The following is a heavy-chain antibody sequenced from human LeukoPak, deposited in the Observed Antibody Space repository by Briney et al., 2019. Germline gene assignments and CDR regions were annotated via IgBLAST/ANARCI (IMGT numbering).Heavy chain of an antibody. CDR2: ITGSGKNT. CDR3: ARDRVNRAYCGDDCYSAAFDY. CDR1: GFIFSSYS. D-gene: IGHD2-21*02. V-gene: IGHV3-23*01. Sequence: GGSLRLSCAASGFIFSSYSMSWVRQAPGKGLEWVSVITGSGKNTYYADSVKGRFSISRDNAKNTLNLQMDSLRPEDTAVYYCARDRVNRAYCGDDCYSAAFDYWGQGTLVTVSS. J-gene: IGHJ4*02.